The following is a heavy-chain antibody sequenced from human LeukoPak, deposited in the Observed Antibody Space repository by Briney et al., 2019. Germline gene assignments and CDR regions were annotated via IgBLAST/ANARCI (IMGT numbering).Heavy chain of an antibody. J-gene: IGHJ3*02. CDR3: AKGGYSSGWYYDAFDI. CDR2: INPKSGGT. D-gene: IGHD6-19*01. Sequence: ASVKVSCKASGYTFSGYYMHWVRQAPGQGLEWMGWINPKSGGTNYAQKFQGRVTKTRDTSISTAYMELSRLRSDDTAVYYCAKGGYSSGWYYDAFDIXGQGTXVTVX. V-gene: IGHV1-2*02. CDR1: GYTFSGYY.